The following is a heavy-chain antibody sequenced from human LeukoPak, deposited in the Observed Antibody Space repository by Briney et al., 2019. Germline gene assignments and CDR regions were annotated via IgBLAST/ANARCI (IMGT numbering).Heavy chain of an antibody. J-gene: IGHJ5*02. CDR1: GGSISSSSYY. Sequence: SETLSLTCTVSGGSISSSSYYWGWIRQPPGKGLEWIGSIYYSGSTYYNPSLKSRVTISVDTSKNQFSLKLSSVTAADTAVYYCARDSYGSGIITKSNWFDPWGQGTLVTVSS. D-gene: IGHD3-10*01. CDR3: ARDSYGSGIITKSNWFDP. V-gene: IGHV4-39*07. CDR2: IYYSGST.